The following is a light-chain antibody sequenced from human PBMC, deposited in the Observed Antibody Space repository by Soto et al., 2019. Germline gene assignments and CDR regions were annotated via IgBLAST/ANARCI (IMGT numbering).Light chain of an antibody. V-gene: IGKV3-20*01. CDR1: QSVGSD. J-gene: IGKJ1*01. CDR3: HHYGDTPRT. CDR2: AAS. Sequence: EIVMTQSPATLSVSPGARATLSCRASQSVGSDLAWYQQKPGQAPRLVIYAASRRATGIPDRFSGSGSGTDFTLTISRLEPEDFAVYYCHHYGDTPRTFGQGTKVDIK.